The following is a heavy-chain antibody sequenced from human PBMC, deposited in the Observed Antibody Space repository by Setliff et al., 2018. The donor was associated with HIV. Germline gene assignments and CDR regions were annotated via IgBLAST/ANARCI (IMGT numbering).Heavy chain of an antibody. D-gene: IGHD3-10*01. V-gene: IGHV4-34*01. Sequence: SETLSLPCAVYGGSFSGYYWSWIRQPPGKGLEWIGEINHSGSPNYNPSLKSRVTISVDTSKNQFSLKLSSVTAADTDVYYCARGVWFGIYYYYMDVWGKGTTVTVSS. J-gene: IGHJ6*03. CDR1: GGSFSGYY. CDR2: INHSGSP. CDR3: ARGVWFGIYYYYMDV.